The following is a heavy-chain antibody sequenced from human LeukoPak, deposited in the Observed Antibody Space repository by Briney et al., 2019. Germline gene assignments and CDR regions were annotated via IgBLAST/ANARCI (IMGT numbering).Heavy chain of an antibody. Sequence: SGTLSLTCTVSGGSIRGYYWSWIRQPPGKGLEWIGYIYYSGSTNYNPSLQSRVTISVDTSKNQFSLNLTSVTTADTAVYYCARYGSGTYPRFDYWGQGILVTVSS. V-gene: IGHV4-59*08. J-gene: IGHJ4*02. CDR1: GGSIRGYY. D-gene: IGHD3-10*01. CDR2: IYYSGST. CDR3: ARYGSGTYPRFDY.